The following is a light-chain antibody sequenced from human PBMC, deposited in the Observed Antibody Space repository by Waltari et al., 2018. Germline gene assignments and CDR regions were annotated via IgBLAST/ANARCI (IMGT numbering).Light chain of an antibody. Sequence: QTLVTQETSLSVSPGGTVTLTCAFNSGSVSFSPYPTWYRQTPGQAPRTVIYTTNTRSSGVPDRFSGSIVGSKAALTITGAQADDESHYYCVLYLGSDNWMFGGGTKLTVL. CDR2: TTN. CDR3: VLYLGSDNWM. V-gene: IGLV8-61*01. CDR1: SGSVSFSPY. J-gene: IGLJ3*02.